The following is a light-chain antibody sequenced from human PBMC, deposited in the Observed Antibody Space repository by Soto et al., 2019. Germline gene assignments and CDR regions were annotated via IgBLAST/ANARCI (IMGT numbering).Light chain of an antibody. CDR2: GAS. CDR1: QNVYTY. J-gene: IGKJ5*01. CDR3: QQYGSSPIP. V-gene: IGKV3-20*01. Sequence: EIVMTQSPATLSVSPGGRATLSFRASQNVYTYFSWYQQKPGQAPRLLISGASSRATGIPDRFSGSRSGTDFTLTISRLEPEDFALYYCQQYGSSPIPFGQATRLQI.